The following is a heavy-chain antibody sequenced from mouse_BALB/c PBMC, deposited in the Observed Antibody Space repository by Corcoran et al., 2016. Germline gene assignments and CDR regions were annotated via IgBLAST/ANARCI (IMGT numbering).Heavy chain of an antibody. V-gene: IGHV14-1*02. CDR2: IDPENGNT. CDR3: ASYGSSYY. D-gene: IGHD1-1*01. Sequence: VQLQQSGAELVRPGALVKLSCKASGFNIKDYYMHWVKQRPEQGLEWIGWIDPENGNTIYDPKFQGKASITADTSSNTAYLQLSSLTSEDTAVYYCASYGSSYYWGQGTTLTVSS. J-gene: IGHJ2*01. CDR1: GFNIKDYY.